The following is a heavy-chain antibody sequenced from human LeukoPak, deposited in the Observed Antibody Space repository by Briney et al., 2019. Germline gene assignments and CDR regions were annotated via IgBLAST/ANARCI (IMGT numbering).Heavy chain of an antibody. CDR2: VYYTGSP. CDR3: VRRHGYFDI. J-gene: IGHJ3*02. CDR1: GGSISSTCCY. V-gene: IGHV4-39*01. Sequence: SETLSLTCTVSGGSISSTCCYWGWVRQSPGKGLEWVASVYYTGSPYYNPSLRSGATISVDTSNNQFSLKLSSVTAADTAVYYCVRRHGYFDIWGQGTVVIVSS. D-gene: IGHD5-24*01.